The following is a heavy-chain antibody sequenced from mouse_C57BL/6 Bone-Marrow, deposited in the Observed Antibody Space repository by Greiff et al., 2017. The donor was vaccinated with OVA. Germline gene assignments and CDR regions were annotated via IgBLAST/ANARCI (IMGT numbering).Heavy chain of an antibody. CDR1: GYTFTSYW. J-gene: IGHJ1*03. D-gene: IGHD1-1*01. CDR2: IHPNSGST. Sequence: QVQLQQPGAELVKPGASVKLSCKASGYTFTSYWMHWVKQRPGQGLEWIGMIHPNSGSTNYNEKFKSKATLTVDKSSSTAYMQLSSLTSEDSAVYYGAREGFYYYGSSPYWYFDVWGTGTTVTVSS. CDR3: AREGFYYYGSSPYWYFDV. V-gene: IGHV1-64*01.